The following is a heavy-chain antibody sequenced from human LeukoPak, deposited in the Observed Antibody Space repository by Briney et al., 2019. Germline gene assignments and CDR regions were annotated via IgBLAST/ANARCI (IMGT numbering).Heavy chain of an antibody. CDR2: ISSSSSTI. J-gene: IGHJ5*02. Sequence: GGSLRLSCAASGFTFSSYSMNWVRQAPGKGLEWVSYISSSSSTIHYADSVKGRFTISRDNAKNSLYLQMNSLRAEDTAVYYCARGEGENWFDPWGQGTLVTVSS. V-gene: IGHV3-48*04. CDR3: ARGEGENWFDP. CDR1: GFTFSSYS. D-gene: IGHD3-16*01.